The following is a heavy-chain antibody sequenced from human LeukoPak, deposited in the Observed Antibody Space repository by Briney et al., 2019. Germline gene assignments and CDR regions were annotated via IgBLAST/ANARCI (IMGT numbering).Heavy chain of an antibody. V-gene: IGHV4-34*01. J-gene: IGHJ4*02. CDR2: INHSGST. CDR3: ARGYGSSGWYGNVDY. D-gene: IGHD6-19*01. Sequence: PSETLSLTCAVYGESLNSYYWSWVRQPPGEGLEWIGEINHSGSTNYNPSLKSRVTISVDTSKNQFSLKLSSVTAADTAVYYCARGYGSSGWYGNVDYWGQGTLVTVSS. CDR1: GESLNSYY.